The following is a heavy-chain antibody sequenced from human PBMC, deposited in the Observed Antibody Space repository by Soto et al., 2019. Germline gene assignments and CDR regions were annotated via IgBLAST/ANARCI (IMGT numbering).Heavy chain of an antibody. CDR1: GYTFTSYG. Sequence: ASVKVSCKASGYTFTSYGISWVRQAPGQGLEWVGWISAYNGNTNYAQKLQGRVTMTTDTSTSTAYMELRSLRSDDTAVYYCASGECRGGSCYSENYDYYGMDVWGQGTTVTVSS. J-gene: IGHJ6*02. V-gene: IGHV1-18*04. D-gene: IGHD2-15*01. CDR3: ASGECRGGSCYSENYDYYGMDV. CDR2: ISAYNGNT.